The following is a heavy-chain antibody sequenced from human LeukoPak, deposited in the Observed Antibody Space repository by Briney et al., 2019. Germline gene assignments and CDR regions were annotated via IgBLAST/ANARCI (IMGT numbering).Heavy chain of an antibody. Sequence: ASVKVSCKASGYTFTGYYMHWVRQAPGQGLEWMGWINPNSGGTNSAQKFQGRVTMTRDTSISTAYMELSRLTSDDTAVYYCARHPYSGSYHFDYWGQGTLVTVYS. J-gene: IGHJ4*02. V-gene: IGHV1-2*02. CDR2: INPNSGGT. D-gene: IGHD1-26*01. CDR3: ARHPYSGSYHFDY. CDR1: GYTFTGYY.